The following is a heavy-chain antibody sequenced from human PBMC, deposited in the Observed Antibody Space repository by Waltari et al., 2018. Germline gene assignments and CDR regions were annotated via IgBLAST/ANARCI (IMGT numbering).Heavy chain of an antibody. V-gene: IGHV4-38-2*02. CDR2: IYQSGIT. Sequence: QVQLQESGPGLVKPSETLSLTCSVSGYSISSGYYCGWIRQPPGKGLEWIGSIYQSGITFSNPSLKSRVTISVDTSKNQFSLKLSSVTAADTAVYYCARDTPAPRITGATSVDYWGQGTLVTVSS. CDR3: ARDTPAPRITGATSVDY. CDR1: GYSISSGYY. D-gene: IGHD1-20*01. J-gene: IGHJ4*02.